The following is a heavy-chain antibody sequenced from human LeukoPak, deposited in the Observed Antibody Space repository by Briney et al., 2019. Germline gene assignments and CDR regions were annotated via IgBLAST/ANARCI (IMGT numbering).Heavy chain of an antibody. CDR3: ARQDGGYAEPRY. D-gene: IGHD5-12*01. J-gene: IGHJ4*02. V-gene: IGHV5-51*01. Sequence: GESMKISCKASGYTFSNYWIGWVRQMPGKGLEWMGIIYPDDSDTRYSPSFQGQVTISADKSISTAYLQWSSLKASDTAMYYCARQDGGYAEPRYWGQGTLVTVSS. CDR1: GYTFSNYW. CDR2: IYPDDSDT.